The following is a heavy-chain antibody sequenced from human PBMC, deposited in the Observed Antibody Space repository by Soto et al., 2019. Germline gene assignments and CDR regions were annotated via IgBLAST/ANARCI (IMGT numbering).Heavy chain of an antibody. Sequence: QVQLMQSGAEVKKPGSSVKVSCKASGGTFSTSAISWVRQAPGEGLEWVGGIMPVFATPDYAQKFQGRVTISADESTTTAYLELTSLTTDDTAVYYCARGINYYDSGDDAFDIWGQGTMVTVSS. V-gene: IGHV1-69*12. D-gene: IGHD3-10*01. J-gene: IGHJ3*02. CDR2: IMPVFATP. CDR3: ARGINYYDSGDDAFDI. CDR1: GGTFSTSA.